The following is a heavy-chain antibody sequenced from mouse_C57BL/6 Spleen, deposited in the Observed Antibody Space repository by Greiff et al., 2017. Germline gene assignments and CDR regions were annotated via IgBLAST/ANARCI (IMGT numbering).Heavy chain of an antibody. V-gene: IGHV5-17*01. D-gene: IGHD1-1*01. CDR2: ISSGRSTI. CDR3: ARHGTSYALAY. CDR1: GFTFSDYG. J-gene: IGHJ4*01. Sequence: EVQLVESGGGLVKPGGSLKLSCAASGFTFSDYGMHWVRQAPEKGLEWVAYISSGRSTIYYADTVKGRFTISRDNAKNTLFLQLTSLRSEVTAMYYCARHGTSYALAYWGQGTSVTVST.